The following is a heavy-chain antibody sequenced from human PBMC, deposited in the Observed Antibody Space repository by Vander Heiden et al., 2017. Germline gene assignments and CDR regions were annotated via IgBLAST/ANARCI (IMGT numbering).Heavy chain of an antibody. J-gene: IGHJ4*02. CDR2: ISGSGGST. CDR1: GFTFSSYA. D-gene: IGHD3-22*01. Sequence: EVQLLESGGGLVQPGGSLRLSCAASGFTFSSYAMSWVRQAPGQGLEWVSAISGSGGSTYYADSVKGRFTISRDNSKNTLYLQMNSLRAEDTAVYYCAKGNTKDYYDSSGYYYWGQGTLVTVSS. CDR3: AKGNTKDYYDSSGYYY. V-gene: IGHV3-23*01.